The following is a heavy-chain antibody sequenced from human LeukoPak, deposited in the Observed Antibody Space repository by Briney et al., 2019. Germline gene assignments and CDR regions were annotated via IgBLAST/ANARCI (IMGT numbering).Heavy chain of an antibody. J-gene: IGHJ4*02. V-gene: IGHV1-69*13. Sequence: GASVKVSCKASGGTFSSYAISWVRQAPGQGLDWMGGIIPLFGTAHYAQKFQGRVTTTADESTSTTYMELSSLRSEDSAVYYCARVWGQGSSGHYPFWGQGTLVTVSS. CDR2: IIPLFGTA. CDR3: ARVWGQGSSGHYPF. CDR1: GGTFSSYA. D-gene: IGHD3-22*01.